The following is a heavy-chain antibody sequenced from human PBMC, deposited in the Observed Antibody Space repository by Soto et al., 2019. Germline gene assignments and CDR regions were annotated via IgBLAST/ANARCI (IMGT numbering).Heavy chain of an antibody. Sequence: PGGSLRLSCAASGFTFSSYDMHWVRQATGKGLEWVSATGTAGDPYYPGSVKGRFTISRENAKNSLYLQMNSLRAGDTAVYYCARASFPYGMDVWGQGTTVTVSS. D-gene: IGHD3-16*02. CDR2: TGTAGDP. V-gene: IGHV3-13*05. CDR3: ARASFPYGMDV. J-gene: IGHJ6*02. CDR1: GFTFSSYD.